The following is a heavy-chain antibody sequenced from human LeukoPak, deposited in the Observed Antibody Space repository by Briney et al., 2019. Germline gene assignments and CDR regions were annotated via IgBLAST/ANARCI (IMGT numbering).Heavy chain of an antibody. V-gene: IGHV3-53*01. J-gene: IGHJ4*02. D-gene: IGHD1-26*01. CDR1: GFTVSSNY. Sequence: GGSLRLSCAASGFTVSSNYMGWVRQAPGKGLEWVSVIYSSGSTYYADSVKGRFTISRDNSKNTLYLQMNSLRAEDTAVYYCARREPSGRYYINWGQGTLVTVSS. CDR2: IYSSGST. CDR3: ARREPSGRYYIN.